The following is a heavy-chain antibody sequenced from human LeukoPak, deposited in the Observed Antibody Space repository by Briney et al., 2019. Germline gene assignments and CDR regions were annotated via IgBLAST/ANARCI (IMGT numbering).Heavy chain of an antibody. V-gene: IGHV1-2*02. J-gene: IGHJ4*02. Sequence: ASVKVSCKASGYTFTGYYMHWVRQAPGQGLEWMGWINPNSGGTNYAQKFQGRVTMTRDTSMSTAYMELSRLRSDDTAVYYCARRIAVAGTKYFDYWGQGTLVTVSS. CDR3: ARRIAVAGTKYFDY. CDR2: INPNSGGT. D-gene: IGHD6-19*01. CDR1: GYTFTGYY.